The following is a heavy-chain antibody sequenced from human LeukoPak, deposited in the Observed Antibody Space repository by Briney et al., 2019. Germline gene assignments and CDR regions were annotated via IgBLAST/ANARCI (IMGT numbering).Heavy chain of an antibody. CDR3: ARDLVDYYRAFDI. CDR1: GGTFSSYA. Sequence: EASVKVSCKDSGGTFSSYAISLVRQAPGQGLEWMGWINPNSGGTNYAQKFQGRVTMTRDTSISTAYMELSRLRSDDTAVYYCARDLVDYYRAFDIWGQGTIVTVSS. D-gene: IGHD3-10*01. V-gene: IGHV1-2*02. J-gene: IGHJ3*02. CDR2: INPNSGGT.